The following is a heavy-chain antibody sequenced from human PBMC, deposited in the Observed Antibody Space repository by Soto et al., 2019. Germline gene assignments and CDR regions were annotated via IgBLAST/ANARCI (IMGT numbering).Heavy chain of an antibody. D-gene: IGHD3-16*02. CDR3: ARGVTVWGSYRFNWFDP. Sequence: SVKVSCKASGGTFSSYAISWVRQAPGQGLEWMGGIIPIFGTANYAQKFQGRVTITADESTSTAYMELSSLRSEDTAVYYCARGVTVWGSYRFNWFDPWGQGTLVTVSS. J-gene: IGHJ5*02. V-gene: IGHV1-69*13. CDR2: IIPIFGTA. CDR1: GGTFSSYA.